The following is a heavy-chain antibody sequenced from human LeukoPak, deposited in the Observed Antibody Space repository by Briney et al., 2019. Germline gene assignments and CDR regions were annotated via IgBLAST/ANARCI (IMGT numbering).Heavy chain of an antibody. V-gene: IGHV3-30-3*01. CDR1: GFTFSNYT. Sequence: GRSLRLSCVASGFTFSNYTMHWVRQAPGKGLEWVAVVSYSGTIKSYADSVKSRLTISRDNSQNTLYLQMNSLRAEDTAVYYCVATSGSSTNWGQGTLVIVSS. J-gene: IGHJ4*02. D-gene: IGHD2-2*01. CDR2: VSYSGTIK. CDR3: VATSGSSTN.